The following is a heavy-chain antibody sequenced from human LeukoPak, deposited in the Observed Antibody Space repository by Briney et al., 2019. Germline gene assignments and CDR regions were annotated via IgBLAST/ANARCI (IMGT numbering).Heavy chain of an antibody. D-gene: IGHD2-15*01. J-gene: IGHJ4*02. V-gene: IGHV4-59*01. CDR3: AREYCSGGSCYPHYFDY. CDR1: GGSISSYY. Sequence: SETLSLTCTVSGGSISSYYWSWIRQPPGKGLEWIGYIYYSGSTNYNPSLKSRVTISVDTSKNQFSLKLSSVTAADTAVYYCAREYCSGGSCYPHYFDYWGQGTLVTVSS. CDR2: IYYSGST.